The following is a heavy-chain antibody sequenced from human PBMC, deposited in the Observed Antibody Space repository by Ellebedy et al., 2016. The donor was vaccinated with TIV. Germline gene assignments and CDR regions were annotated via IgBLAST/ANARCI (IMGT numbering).Heavy chain of an antibody. CDR2: IWSGGTKK. CDR1: GFTFSTSG. Sequence: GESLKISXAASGFTFSTSGIHWVRQAPGKGLDWVSIIWSGGTKKYYPDSVKGRFTISRDNAKNSLYLQMRSLRVEDTAVYYCARAAHFYSYGMDVWGQGTTVTVSS. J-gene: IGHJ6*02. V-gene: IGHV3-33*01. CDR3: ARAAHFYSYGMDV. D-gene: IGHD2-21*01.